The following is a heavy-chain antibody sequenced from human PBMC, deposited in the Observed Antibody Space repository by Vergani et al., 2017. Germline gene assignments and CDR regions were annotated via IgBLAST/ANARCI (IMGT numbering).Heavy chain of an antibody. Sequence: EVQLLESGGGLVQPGGSLRLSCAASGFTFSSYAMSWVRQAPGKGLEWVSAISGSGGSTYYADSVKGRFTISRDNSKNTLYLQMNSLRAEDTAVYYCARGGDSGYYPGVVDYWGQGTLVTVSS. CDR2: ISGSGGST. CDR1: GFTFSSYA. J-gene: IGHJ4*02. CDR3: ARGGDSGYYPGVVDY. V-gene: IGHV3-23*01. D-gene: IGHD3-22*01.